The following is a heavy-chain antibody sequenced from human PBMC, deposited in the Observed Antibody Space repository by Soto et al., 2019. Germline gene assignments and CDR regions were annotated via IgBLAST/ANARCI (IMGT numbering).Heavy chain of an antibody. CDR3: ARRISVMDAPCKWCSDS. Sequence: SETLSLSCAVYGGSFSYYYWTWIHQPPEKGRGWIGEINHSGSTNQNPSLKSRVSISADTSKNQFSLKLRSVTAADTAVYYCARRISVMDAPCKWCSDSWSLGTLDTVSS. CDR1: GGSFSYYY. J-gene: IGHJ4*02. V-gene: IGHV4-34*01. CDR2: INHSGST. D-gene: IGHD2-8*01.